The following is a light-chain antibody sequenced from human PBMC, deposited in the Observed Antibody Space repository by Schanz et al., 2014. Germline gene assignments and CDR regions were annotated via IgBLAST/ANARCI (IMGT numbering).Light chain of an antibody. J-gene: IGLJ2*01. CDR2: EAS. Sequence: QSALTRPASVSGSPGQSITISCTGTSNDVGSSYLVSWYQHHPGKAPNLMIYEASKRPSGVSNRFSGSKSDNTASLTISGLQPEDEADYYCCSYAGFNTVIFGGGTKLTVL. CDR1: SNDVGSSYL. V-gene: IGLV2-23*01. CDR3: CSYAGFNTVI.